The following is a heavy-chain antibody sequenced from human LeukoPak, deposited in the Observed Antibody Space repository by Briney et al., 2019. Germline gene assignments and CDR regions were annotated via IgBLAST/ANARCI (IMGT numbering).Heavy chain of an antibody. V-gene: IGHV1-2*02. CDR1: GYTFTGYY. D-gene: IGHD2-15*01. Sequence: ASVKVSCKASGYTFTGYYMHWVRQAPGQGLEWMGWINPNSGGTNYAQKFQGRVSMTRDTSISTAYMELRRLRSEDTAVYYCERDRYCSGGSCYLPSTTNAFDIWGQGTMVTVSS. CDR2: INPNSGGT. J-gene: IGHJ3*02. CDR3: ERDRYCSGGSCYLPSTTNAFDI.